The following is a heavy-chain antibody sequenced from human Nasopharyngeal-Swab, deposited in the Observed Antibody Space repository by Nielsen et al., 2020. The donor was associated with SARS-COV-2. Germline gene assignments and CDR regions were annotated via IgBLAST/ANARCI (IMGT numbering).Heavy chain of an antibody. D-gene: IGHD4-17*01. J-gene: IGHJ6*02. V-gene: IGHV1-46*01. CDR1: GYTFTSYY. CDR3: ARDRVNTVTTAEPPFWKGYYYYGMDV. Sequence: ASVKVSCKASGYTFTSYYMHWVRQAPGQGLEWMGIINPSGGSTSYAQKFQGRVTMTRDTSTSTVYMELSSLRSEDTAVYYCARDRVNTVTTAEPPFWKGYYYYGMDVWGQGTTVTVSS. CDR2: INPSGGST.